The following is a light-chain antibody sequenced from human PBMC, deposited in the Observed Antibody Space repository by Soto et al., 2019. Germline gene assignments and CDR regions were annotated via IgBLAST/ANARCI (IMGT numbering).Light chain of an antibody. CDR1: NSDVGGYNY. V-gene: IGLV2-8*01. Sequence: QSALTQPPSASGSPGQSVTISCTGTNSDVGGYNYVSWYQQHPGKAPKLMIYEVSKRPSGVPDRFSGSKSGNTASLTVSGLQAEDEADYYCSSYAGSNKGVFGGGTKLTVL. CDR2: EVS. J-gene: IGLJ2*01. CDR3: SSYAGSNKGV.